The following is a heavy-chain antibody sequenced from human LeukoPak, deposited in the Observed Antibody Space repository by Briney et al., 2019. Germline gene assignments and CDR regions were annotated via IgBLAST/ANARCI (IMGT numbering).Heavy chain of an antibody. CDR2: ISGSGVST. Sequence: PGGSLRLSCAASGFTFSNYAMSWVRRAPGKGLEWVSGISGSGVSTYYADSVKGRFTTSRDNAKNSLYLQMNSLRVDDTAVYYCARGHRAWSYWGQGTLVTVSS. CDR1: GFTFSNYA. CDR3: ARGHRAWSY. V-gene: IGHV3-23*01. D-gene: IGHD3-3*01. J-gene: IGHJ4*02.